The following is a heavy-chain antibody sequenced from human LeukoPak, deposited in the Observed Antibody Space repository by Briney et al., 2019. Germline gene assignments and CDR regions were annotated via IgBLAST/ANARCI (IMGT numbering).Heavy chain of an antibody. D-gene: IGHD1-26*01. J-gene: IGHJ1*01. CDR1: GFTFSSYG. CDR3: AKAGGSESEYFQH. Sequence: GRSLRLSCAASGFTFSSYGMHWVRQAPGGGREWVAVISYDGSNKYYADSVKGRFTISRDNSKNTLYLQMNSLRAEDTAVYYCAKAGGSESEYFQHWGQGTLVTVSS. V-gene: IGHV3-30*18. CDR2: ISYDGSNK.